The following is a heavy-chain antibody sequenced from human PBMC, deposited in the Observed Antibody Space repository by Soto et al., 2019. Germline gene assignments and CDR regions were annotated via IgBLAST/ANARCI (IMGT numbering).Heavy chain of an antibody. CDR1: GYTFTSYG. CDR2: ISAYNGNT. V-gene: IGHV1-18*01. D-gene: IGHD6-6*01. Sequence: QVQLVQSGAEVKKPGASVKVSCKASGYTFTSYGISWVRQAPGQGLEWMGWISAYNGNTNYAEKLQGRVTMTTDTSTSTANMELRSLRSDDTAVYYCARDNFRLYSSSYGMDVWGQGTTVTVSS. CDR3: ARDNFRLYSSSYGMDV. J-gene: IGHJ6*02.